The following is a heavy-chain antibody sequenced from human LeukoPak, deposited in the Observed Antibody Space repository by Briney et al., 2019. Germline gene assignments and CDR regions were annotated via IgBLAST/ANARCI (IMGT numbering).Heavy chain of an antibody. Sequence: GGSLRLSCAASGFTFSSYAMSWVRQAPGKGLEWVSAISGSGGSTYYADSVKGRFTISRDNSKNTLYLRMNSLRAEDTAVYYCAKTTYYNFWSGQFDYWGQGTLVTVSS. V-gene: IGHV3-23*01. J-gene: IGHJ4*02. CDR2: ISGSGGST. CDR1: GFTFSSYA. D-gene: IGHD3-3*01. CDR3: AKTTYYNFWSGQFDY.